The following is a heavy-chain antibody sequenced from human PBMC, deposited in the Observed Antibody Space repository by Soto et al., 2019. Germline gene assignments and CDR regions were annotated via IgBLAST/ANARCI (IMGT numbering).Heavy chain of an antibody. J-gene: IGHJ4*02. CDR2: ITGNGSNV. CDR1: GFTFSSYG. V-gene: IGHV3-48*02. Sequence: GGSLRLSCAASGFTFSSYGMHWVRQAPGKGLEWVSYITGNGSNVYYADSVKGRFTISRDNAKNSLFLQMNSLRDEDTAVYYCARDKNWAFDYWGQGALVTVSS. CDR3: ARDKNWAFDY. D-gene: IGHD3-16*01.